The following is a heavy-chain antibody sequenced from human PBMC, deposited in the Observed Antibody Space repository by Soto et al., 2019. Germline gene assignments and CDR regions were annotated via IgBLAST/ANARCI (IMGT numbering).Heavy chain of an antibody. Sequence: QVQLVQSGTEVKKPGASVKVSCKTSGYSFANQAIKWVRQAPGQGLEWVGWISGRSGNSNYAETVRGRVTMTTDTSTGTAYLALRALTTDDTAVYYCARGYDSSAYFYPLGDGMDVWGQGTTVTVSS. V-gene: IGHV1-18*01. CDR3: ARGYDSSAYFYPLGDGMDV. CDR1: GYSFANQA. J-gene: IGHJ6*02. D-gene: IGHD3-22*01. CDR2: ISGRSGNS.